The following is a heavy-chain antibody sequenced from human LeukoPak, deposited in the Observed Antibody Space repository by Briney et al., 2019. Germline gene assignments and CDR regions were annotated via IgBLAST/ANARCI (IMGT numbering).Heavy chain of an antibody. J-gene: IGHJ3*02. V-gene: IGHV1-24*01. CDR1: GYTLTELS. CDR2: FDPEDGET. CDR3: ATVPTMVPPGDAFDI. D-gene: IGHD3-10*01. Sequence: ASVKVSCKVSGYTLTELSMHWVRQAPGKGLEWMGGFDPEDGETIYAQKFQGRVTMTEDTSTDTAYMELSNLRSEDTAVYYCATVPTMVPPGDAFDIWGQGTMVTVSS.